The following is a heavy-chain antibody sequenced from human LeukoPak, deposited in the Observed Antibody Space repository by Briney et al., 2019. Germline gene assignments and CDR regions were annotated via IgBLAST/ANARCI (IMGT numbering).Heavy chain of an antibody. CDR1: GFTFSSYA. V-gene: IGHV3-23*01. CDR2: ISGSGGST. J-gene: IGHJ6*02. Sequence: SGGSLRLSCAASGFTFSSYAMSWVRQAPGKGLEWVSAISGSGGSTYHADSVKGRFTISRDNSKNTLYLQMNSLRAEDTAVYYCAEAGLNLEGVWFGELSPPYYYGMDVWGQGTTVTVSS. D-gene: IGHD3-10*01. CDR3: AEAGLNLEGVWFGELSPPYYYGMDV.